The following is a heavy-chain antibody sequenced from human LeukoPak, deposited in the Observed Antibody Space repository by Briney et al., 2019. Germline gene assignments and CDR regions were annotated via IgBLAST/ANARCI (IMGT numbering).Heavy chain of an antibody. D-gene: IGHD2-21*01. J-gene: IGHJ3*02. CDR2: ITGSGGST. CDR3: AKVVVVLSVDAFDI. Sequence: GGSLRLSCAASGFTFSSYSMNWVRQAPGKGLEWVSGITGSGGSTYYADSVKGRFTISRDNSKNTLHLQMNSLRAEDTADYYCAKVVVVLSVDAFDIWGQGTMVTVSS. CDR1: GFTFSSYS. V-gene: IGHV3-23*01.